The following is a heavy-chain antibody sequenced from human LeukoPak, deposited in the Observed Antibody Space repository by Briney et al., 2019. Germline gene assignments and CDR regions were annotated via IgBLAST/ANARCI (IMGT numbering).Heavy chain of an antibody. CDR1: GFTFSSYS. J-gene: IGHJ4*02. CDR3: ARDLALYSSGFGNY. D-gene: IGHD6-19*01. V-gene: IGHV3-21*01. Sequence: GGSLRLSCAASGFTFSSYSMNWVRQAPGKGLEWVSSISSSSSYIYYADSVKGRFTISRDNAKNSLYLQMNSLRAEDTAVYYCARDLALYSSGFGNYWGQGTLATVSS. CDR2: ISSSSSYI.